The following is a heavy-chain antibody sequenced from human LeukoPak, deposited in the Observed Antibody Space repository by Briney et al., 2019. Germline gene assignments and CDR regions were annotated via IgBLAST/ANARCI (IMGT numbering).Heavy chain of an antibody. Sequence: PSETLSLTCTVSGGSISSYHWSWIRQPPGKGLEWIGYIYYSGSTNYNPSLKSRVTISVDTSKNQFSLKLSSVTAADTAVYYCARALYSSSWYSGFDYWGQGTLVTVSS. CDR3: ARALYSSSWYSGFDY. CDR2: IYYSGST. CDR1: GGSISSYH. D-gene: IGHD6-13*01. V-gene: IGHV4-59*01. J-gene: IGHJ4*02.